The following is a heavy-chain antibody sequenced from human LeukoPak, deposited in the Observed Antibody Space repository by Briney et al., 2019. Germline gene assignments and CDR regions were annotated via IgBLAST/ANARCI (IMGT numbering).Heavy chain of an antibody. J-gene: IGHJ4*02. V-gene: IGHV3-9*01. D-gene: IGHD6-19*01. CDR2: ISWDSGSI. CDR1: GSTFDDYA. CDR3: GADDYSRGWSD. Sequence: GRSLRLSCAASGSTFDDYAMQWVRQARGGCRGWVSGISWDSGSIGYADSVKGRFNISRDKDKNSLYVQITGLRAEDTAVYYCGADDYSRGWSDWGQGTLVTVSS.